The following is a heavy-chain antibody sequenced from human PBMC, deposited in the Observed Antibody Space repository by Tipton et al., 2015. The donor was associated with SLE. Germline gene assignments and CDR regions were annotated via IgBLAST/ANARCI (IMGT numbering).Heavy chain of an antibody. D-gene: IGHD3-22*01. CDR3: AREGYHYDRSGNMRPDF. CDR1: GFTFTAYF. Sequence: QVQLVQSGAEVKKPGASVRVSCKGSGFTFTAYFIHWVRLAPGQGLEWIGRINPDTGDTNYAQKFQGRVTVTRDPSITTVYLDLRSLRSDDTAVYYCAREGYHYDRSGNMRPDFWGQGSLVTVSS. V-gene: IGHV1-2*06. CDR2: INPDTGDT. J-gene: IGHJ4*02.